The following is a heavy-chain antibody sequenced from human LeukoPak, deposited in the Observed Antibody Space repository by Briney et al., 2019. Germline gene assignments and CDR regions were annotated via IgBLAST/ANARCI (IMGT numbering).Heavy chain of an antibody. CDR3: AREPTSSSWYGYYYMDV. D-gene: IGHD6-13*01. CDR2: INPNSGGT. Sequence: ASVKVSCKASGYTFTGYYMHWVRQAPGQAREWMGRINPNSGGTNYAQKFQGRVTMTRDTSISTAYMELSRLRSDDTAVYYCAREPTSSSWYGYYYMDVWGKGTTVTVSS. J-gene: IGHJ6*03. V-gene: IGHV1-2*06. CDR1: GYTFTGYY.